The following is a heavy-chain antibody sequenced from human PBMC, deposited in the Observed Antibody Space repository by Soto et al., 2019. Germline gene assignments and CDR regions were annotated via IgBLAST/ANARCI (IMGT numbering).Heavy chain of an antibody. CDR2: ISYDGSNK. Sequence: QVQLVESGGGVVQPGRSLRLSCAASGFTFSSYGMHWVRQAPGKGLEWVAVISYDGSNKYYADSVKGRFTISRDHSKNTLYLHMNSLRAEDTAVYYCAKSIVGAIRSGMDVWGQGTTVTLSS. V-gene: IGHV3-30*18. CDR1: GFTFSSYG. J-gene: IGHJ6*02. D-gene: IGHD1-26*01. CDR3: AKSIVGAIRSGMDV.